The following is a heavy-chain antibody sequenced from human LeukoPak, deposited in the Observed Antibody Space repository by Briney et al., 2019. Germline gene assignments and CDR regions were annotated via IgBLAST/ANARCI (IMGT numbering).Heavy chain of an antibody. CDR2: TTHRGAT. Sequence: SQTLSLTCTVSGGSISSGDYYWGWIRQSPGRGLEWLGSTTHRGATYHNPPLMRRVSISLGSSKNHLSLKLRSVTAADTAIYYCARRGLTLRTWYFDLWGRGTLVTVSS. V-gene: IGHV4-39*02. CDR1: GGSISSGDYY. D-gene: IGHD3-10*01. J-gene: IGHJ2*01. CDR3: ARRGLTLRTWYFDL.